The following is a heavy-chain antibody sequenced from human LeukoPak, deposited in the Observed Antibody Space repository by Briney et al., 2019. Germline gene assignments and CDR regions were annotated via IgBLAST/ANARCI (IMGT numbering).Heavy chain of an antibody. CDR3: VKGAAYHLGDAFDI. CDR1: GLTFDDYV. Sequence: GGSLRLSCAASGLTFDDYVMNWVRQAPGKGLEWVSGISWNSGTIGYADSVKGRFTISRDNAKNSLYLQMNSLRAEDTALYYCVKGAAYHLGDAFDIWGQGTMVTVSS. V-gene: IGHV3-9*01. D-gene: IGHD2-15*01. CDR2: ISWNSGTI. J-gene: IGHJ3*02.